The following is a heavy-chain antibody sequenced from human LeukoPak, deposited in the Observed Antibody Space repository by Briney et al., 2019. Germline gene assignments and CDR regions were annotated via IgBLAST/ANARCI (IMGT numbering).Heavy chain of an antibody. CDR1: GFSFSSYA. D-gene: IGHD1-14*01. Sequence: GGSLRLSCAASGFSFSSYAMSWVRQAPGRGLEWVSSIGAWVPGTSYADSVKGRFTISRDNSKKTVYLQMNSLRVEDTAVYCCAKGKINHDGAFDFWGQGTMVTVSS. V-gene: IGHV3-23*01. CDR2: IGAWVPGT. CDR3: AKGKINHDGAFDF. J-gene: IGHJ3*01.